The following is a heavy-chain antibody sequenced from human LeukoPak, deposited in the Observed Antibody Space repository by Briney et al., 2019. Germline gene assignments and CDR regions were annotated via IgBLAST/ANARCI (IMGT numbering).Heavy chain of an antibody. CDR1: GGSISNSSYY. D-gene: IGHD3-10*02. V-gene: IGHV4-39*01. Sequence: PSETLSLTCTVSGGSISNSSYYWGWIRQPPGMGLEWIGSIYYSGSTYYNPSLKSRVTISVDTSKNQFSLNLNSVTAADTALYYCASHSSYVSPFRSWGRGPLVTVSP. CDR2: IYYSGST. J-gene: IGHJ5*02. CDR3: ASHSSYVSPFRS.